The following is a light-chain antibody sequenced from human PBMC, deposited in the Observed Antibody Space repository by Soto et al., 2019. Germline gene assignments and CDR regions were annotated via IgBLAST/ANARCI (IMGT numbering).Light chain of an antibody. Sequence: QSALTQPASVSGSPGQSIAISCTGTRSDVGAYNYVSWYQQHPGKAPKLMISEVTNRPSGVSDRFSGSKSGNTASLTISGLQAEDEADYYCQTSHSGLIGLIFGTGTKLTVL. CDR3: QTSHSGLIGLI. V-gene: IGLV2-14*01. CDR1: RSDVGAYNY. J-gene: IGLJ1*01. CDR2: EVT.